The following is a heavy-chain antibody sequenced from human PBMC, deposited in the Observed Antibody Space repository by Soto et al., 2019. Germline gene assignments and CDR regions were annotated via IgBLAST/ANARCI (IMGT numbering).Heavy chain of an antibody. D-gene: IGHD7-27*01. J-gene: IGHJ4*02. CDR2: IYYSGST. CDR3: ARRWGRTFDY. V-gene: IGHV4-31*03. Sequence: SETLSLTCTVSGGSISSGGYYWSWIRQHPGKGLEWIGYIYYSGSTYYNPPLKSRVTISVDTSKNQFSLKLSSVTAADTAVYYCARRWGRTFDYWGQGTLVTVSS. CDR1: GGSISSGGYY.